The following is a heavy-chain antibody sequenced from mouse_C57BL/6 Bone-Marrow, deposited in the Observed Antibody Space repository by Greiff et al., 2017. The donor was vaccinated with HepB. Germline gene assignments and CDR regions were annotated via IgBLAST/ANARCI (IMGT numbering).Heavy chain of an antibody. D-gene: IGHD1-1*01. Sequence: QVQLQQSGAELVKPGASVKLSCKASGYTFTSYWMQWVKQRPGQGLEWIGEIDPSDSYTNYNQKFKGKATLTVDTSSSTAYMQLSSLTSEDSAVYYWAFITTVVAKVDYWGQGTTLTVSS. CDR1: GYTFTSYW. CDR2: IDPSDSYT. CDR3: AFITTVVAKVDY. V-gene: IGHV1-50*01. J-gene: IGHJ2*01.